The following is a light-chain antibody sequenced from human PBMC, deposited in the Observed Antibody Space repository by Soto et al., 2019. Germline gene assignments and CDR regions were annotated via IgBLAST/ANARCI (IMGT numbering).Light chain of an antibody. CDR2: GAS. CDR3: QQYNNWPPLT. CDR1: QSVSSN. V-gene: IGKV3-15*01. Sequence: EIVMTQSPATLSVSPGERATLSCRASQSVSSNLAWYQQEPGQAPRLLIYGASTRATGIPARFSGSGSGTKLTLPISSLQSQDFAVYYCQQYNNWPPLTFGGGTKVEIK. J-gene: IGKJ4*01.